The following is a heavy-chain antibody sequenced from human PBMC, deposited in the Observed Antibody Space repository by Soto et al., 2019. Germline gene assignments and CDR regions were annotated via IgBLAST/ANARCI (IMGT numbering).Heavy chain of an antibody. CDR2: ISGSGGST. CDR1: GFTFSSYA. V-gene: IGHV3-23*01. CDR3: XXXXEGTD. Sequence: EVQLLESGGGLVQPGGSLRLSCAASGFTFSSYAMSWVRQAPGKGLEWVSAISGSGGSTYYADSVKGRFTISRDNSKNTLYLQMNSLRAXXXXXXXXXXXXEGTDWGQGTLVTVSS. J-gene: IGHJ4*02. D-gene: IGHD3-10*01.